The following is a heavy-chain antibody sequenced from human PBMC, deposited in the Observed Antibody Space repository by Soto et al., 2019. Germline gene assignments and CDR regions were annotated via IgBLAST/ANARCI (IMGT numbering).Heavy chain of an antibody. D-gene: IGHD5-12*01. V-gene: IGHV4-34*01. CDR1: GGSFSGYY. CDR3: ATTVATILYLDY. Sequence: SETLSLTCAVYGGSFSGYYWSWIRQPPGKGLEWIGEINHSGSTYYNPSLKRRVTVSGDTSKNQFSLKLSSVPAADTAFYYGATTVATILYLDYWGQGILVTVSS. J-gene: IGHJ4*02. CDR2: INHSGST.